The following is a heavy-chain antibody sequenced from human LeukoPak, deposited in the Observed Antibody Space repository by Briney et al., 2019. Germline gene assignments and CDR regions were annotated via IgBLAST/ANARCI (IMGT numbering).Heavy chain of an antibody. CDR2: ISFDGSKK. CDR1: GFTFRSYS. Sequence: GRSLRLSCAGSGFTFRSYSMHWVRQAPGKGLEWVAIISFDGSKKYYADSVKGRFTISRDNSRKTLYLQMNSLRAEDTAVYYCARDRGPFIAAGALYFDYWGQGTLVTVSS. CDR3: ARDRGPFIAAGALYFDY. J-gene: IGHJ4*02. V-gene: IGHV3-30-3*01. D-gene: IGHD6-13*01.